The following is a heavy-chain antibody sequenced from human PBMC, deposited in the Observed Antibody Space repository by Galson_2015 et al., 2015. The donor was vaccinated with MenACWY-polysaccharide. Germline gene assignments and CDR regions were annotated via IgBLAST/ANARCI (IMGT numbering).Heavy chain of an antibody. CDR3: AGGFCSYATCLLPDY. D-gene: IGHD2-2*01. CDR2: TKQDGSEK. J-gene: IGHJ4*02. CDR1: GFTFSRYW. V-gene: IGHV3-7*01. Sequence: SLRLSCAASGFTFSRYWMTWVRQAPGKGLEWVANTKQDGSEKYYADSVKGRFTISRDNAKNSLYLQMNSLTAEDTAVYYCAGGFCSYATCLLPDYWGQGTLVTVSS.